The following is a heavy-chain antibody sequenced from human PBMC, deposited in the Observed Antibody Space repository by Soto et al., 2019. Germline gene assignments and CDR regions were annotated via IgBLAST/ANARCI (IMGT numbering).Heavy chain of an antibody. D-gene: IGHD1-1*01. Sequence: QVQLVESGGGVVQPGGSLRLSCTASGFTFSSYGMHWVRQAPGKGLQWVAVIPHDGTYQYYLDSVKGRFTISRDNSKDTLYLQMNSLRVEDTAVYYCVRDDDNLDNGLDHWGHGTLVTVSS. J-gene: IGHJ4*01. V-gene: IGHV3-30*19. CDR3: VRDDDNLDNGLDH. CDR1: GFTFSSYG. CDR2: IPHDGTYQ.